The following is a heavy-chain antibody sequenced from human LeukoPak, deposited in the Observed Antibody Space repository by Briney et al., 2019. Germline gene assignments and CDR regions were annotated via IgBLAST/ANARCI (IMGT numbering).Heavy chain of an antibody. Sequence: GGSLRLSCAASGFTFSSYAMSWIRQAPGKGLEWVSYISSSGSTIYYADSVKGRFTISRDNAKNSLYLQMNSLRAEDTAVYYCARAHGQGVGKFTYYYGSGSYFSYYYYYMDVWGKGTTVTISS. CDR3: ARAHGQGVGKFTYYYGSGSYFSYYYYYMDV. J-gene: IGHJ6*03. CDR2: ISSSGSTI. V-gene: IGHV3-11*01. CDR1: GFTFSSYA. D-gene: IGHD3-10*01.